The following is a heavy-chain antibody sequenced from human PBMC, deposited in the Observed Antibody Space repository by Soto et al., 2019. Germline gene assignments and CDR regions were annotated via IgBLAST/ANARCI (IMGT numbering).Heavy chain of an antibody. CDR1: GGSISSYY. Sequence: QVQLQESGPGLVKPSETLSLTGTVSGGSISSYYWSWIRQPPGKGLEWIGYIYYSGSTNYNPSLKSRVTISVDTSKNQFSLKLSSVTAADTAVYYCARVWGWYFDYWGQGTLVTVSS. CDR3: ARVWGWYFDY. CDR2: IYYSGST. J-gene: IGHJ4*02. V-gene: IGHV4-59*01. D-gene: IGHD3-16*01.